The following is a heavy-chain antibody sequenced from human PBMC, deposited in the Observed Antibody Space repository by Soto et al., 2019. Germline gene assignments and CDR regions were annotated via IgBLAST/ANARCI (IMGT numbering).Heavy chain of an antibody. CDR2: IYYSGRT. CDR3: ARQRTSVVTQAYFDV. Sequence: SETLSLTCTVTGDSINSRSYYGVWIRHPPGKGLEGIGSIYYSGRTYNNPSFRSRVAMSIDTSQDQFPLKLKSVTAADPALYFCARQRTSVVTQAYFDVWGPGSLVTV. D-gene: IGHD2-21*02. V-gene: IGHV4-39*01. CDR1: GDSINSRSYY. J-gene: IGHJ4*02.